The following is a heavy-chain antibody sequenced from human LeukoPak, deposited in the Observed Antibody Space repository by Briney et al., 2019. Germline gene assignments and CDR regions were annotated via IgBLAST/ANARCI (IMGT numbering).Heavy chain of an antibody. D-gene: IGHD5-12*01. J-gene: IGHJ6*02. Sequence: PSETLSLTCTVSGGSISSSSYYWGWIRQPPGKGLEWIGSIYYSGSTYYNPSLKSRVTISVDTSKNQFSLKLSSVTAADTAVYYCARPNSGYDLVGRGGNKYGMDVWGQGTTVTVSS. CDR3: ARPNSGYDLVGRGGNKYGMDV. CDR1: GGSISSSSYY. CDR2: IYYSGST. V-gene: IGHV4-39*01.